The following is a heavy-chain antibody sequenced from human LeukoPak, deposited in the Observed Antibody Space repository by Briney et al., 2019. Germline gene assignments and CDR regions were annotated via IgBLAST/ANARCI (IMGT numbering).Heavy chain of an antibody. D-gene: IGHD6-19*01. Sequence: GSLVKVSCKASGGTFSSYAISWVRQAPGQGLEWMGGIIPIFGTANYAQKFQGRVTITADKSTSTAYMELSSLRSEDTAMYYCARRGHSSGWYYFDYWGQGTLVTVSS. CDR2: IIPIFGTA. CDR3: ARRGHSSGWYYFDY. CDR1: GGTFSSYA. J-gene: IGHJ4*02. V-gene: IGHV1-69*06.